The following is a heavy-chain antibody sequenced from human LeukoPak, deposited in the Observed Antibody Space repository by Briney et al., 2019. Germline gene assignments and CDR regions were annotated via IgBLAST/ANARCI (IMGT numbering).Heavy chain of an antibody. CDR1: GFTFSSYW. V-gene: IGHV3-7*01. J-gene: IGHJ4*02. D-gene: IGHD2-2*01. Sequence: GGSLRLSCAATGFTFSSYWMSWVRQAPGKGLEWVANIKQDGSEKYYVDSVKGRFTISRDNAKNSLYLQMNSLRAEDTAVYYCARGRYCSSTSCHYFDYWGRGTLVTVSS. CDR3: ARGRYCSSTSCHYFDY. CDR2: IKQDGSEK.